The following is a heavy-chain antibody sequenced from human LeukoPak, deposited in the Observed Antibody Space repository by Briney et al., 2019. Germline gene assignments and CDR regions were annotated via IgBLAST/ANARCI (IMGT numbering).Heavy chain of an antibody. Sequence: PGGSLRLSCAASGFTFSSYSMNWVRQAPGKGREWVSYISNSNSTIYYADSLKGRFTISRDNAKNSLYLQMNSLRAEDTAVYYCARVPLRVRGAYYYYMDVWGKGTTVTVSS. J-gene: IGHJ6*03. CDR3: ARVPLRVRGAYYYYMDV. D-gene: IGHD3-10*01. CDR1: GFTFSSYS. CDR2: ISNSNSTI. V-gene: IGHV3-48*04.